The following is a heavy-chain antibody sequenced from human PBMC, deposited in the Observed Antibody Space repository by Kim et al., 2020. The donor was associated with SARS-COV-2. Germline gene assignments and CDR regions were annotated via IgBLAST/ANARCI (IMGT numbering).Heavy chain of an antibody. Sequence: ASVKVSCKASGYTFTSYDINWVRQATGQGLEWMGWMNPNSGNTGYAQKFQGRVTMTRNTSISTAYMELSSLRSEDTAVYYCARGGGSYYDSSGYYYYYGMDVWGQGTTVTVSS. CDR2: MNPNSGNT. CDR1: GYTFTSYD. D-gene: IGHD3-22*01. J-gene: IGHJ6*02. V-gene: IGHV1-8*01. CDR3: ARGGGSYYDSSGYYYYYGMDV.